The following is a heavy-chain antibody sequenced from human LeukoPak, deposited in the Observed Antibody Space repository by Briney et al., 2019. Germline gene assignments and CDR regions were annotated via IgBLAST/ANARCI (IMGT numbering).Heavy chain of an antibody. Sequence: GGSLRLSCAASGFTFSSYAMHWVRQAPGKGLEWVAVISYDGSNKYYADSVKGRFTISRDNSKNTLYLQMNSLRAEDTAVYYCASGGLNRLAAPLGYWGQGTLVTVSS. CDR3: ASGGLNRLAAPLGY. D-gene: IGHD6-13*01. CDR2: ISYDGSNK. J-gene: IGHJ4*02. V-gene: IGHV3-30*04. CDR1: GFTFSSYA.